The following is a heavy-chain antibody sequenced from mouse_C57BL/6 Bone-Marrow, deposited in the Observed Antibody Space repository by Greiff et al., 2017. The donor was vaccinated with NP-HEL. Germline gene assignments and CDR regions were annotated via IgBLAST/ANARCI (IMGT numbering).Heavy chain of an antibody. CDR3: ASPKIVGWYFDV. J-gene: IGHJ1*03. D-gene: IGHD1-1*01. CDR2: INSDGGST. Sequence: EVQLQQSGGGLVQPGDSLKLSCESNEYDFPSHAMPWVRQTPEKRLELVGAINSDGGSTYYPEKLERRSIISRDNTNKTLYLQLSSLRSEDTALYYCASPKIVGWYFDVWGKGTTVTVSS. CDR1: EYDFPSHA. V-gene: IGHV5-2*01.